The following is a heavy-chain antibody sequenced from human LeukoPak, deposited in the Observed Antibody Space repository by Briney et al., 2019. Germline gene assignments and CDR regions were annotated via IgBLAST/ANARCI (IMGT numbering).Heavy chain of an antibody. CDR1: GGTFSSYA. CDR2: IIPIFGTA. V-gene: IGHV1-69*05. J-gene: IGHJ5*02. D-gene: IGHD6-6*01. CDR3: ARSLYSSSSGWFDP. Sequence: SVKVSCKASGGTFSSYAISWVRQAPGQGLEWMGGIIPIFGTANYAQKFQGRVTITTDESTSTAYMELSSLRSEDTAVYYCARSLYSSSSGWFDPWGQGILVTVSS.